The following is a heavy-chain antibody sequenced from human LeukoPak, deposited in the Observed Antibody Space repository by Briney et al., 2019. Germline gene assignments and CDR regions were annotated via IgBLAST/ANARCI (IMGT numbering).Heavy chain of an antibody. CDR1: GGSFSGYY. Sequence: PSETLSLTCAVYGGSFSGYYWSWIRQPPGKGLEWIGEINHSGSTNYNPSLKSRVTISVDTSKNQFSLKLSSVTAADTAVYYCARGLVQSATYWGQGTLVTVSS. D-gene: IGHD6-6*01. V-gene: IGHV4-34*01. J-gene: IGHJ4*02. CDR2: INHSGST. CDR3: ARGLVQSATY.